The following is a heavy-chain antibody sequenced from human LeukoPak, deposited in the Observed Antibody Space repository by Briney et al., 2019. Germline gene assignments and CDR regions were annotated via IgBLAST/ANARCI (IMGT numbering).Heavy chain of an antibody. J-gene: IGHJ6*03. CDR1: GFTFSSYG. D-gene: IGHD2-2*01. Sequence: GGTLRLSCAASGFTFSSYGMSWVRQAPGKGLEWVSAISGSGGSTYYADSVKGRFTISSDNSKNTLYLQMNSLRAEDTAVYYCAKGSIVVVPAAMIWNYYYYYMDVWGKGTTVTISS. CDR2: ISGSGGST. V-gene: IGHV3-23*01. CDR3: AKGSIVVVPAAMIWNYYYYYMDV.